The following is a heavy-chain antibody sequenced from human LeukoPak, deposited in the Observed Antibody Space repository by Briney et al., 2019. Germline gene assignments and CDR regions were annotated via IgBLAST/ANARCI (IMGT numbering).Heavy chain of an antibody. J-gene: IGHJ4*02. D-gene: IGHD3-22*01. CDR2: INHSGST. CDR1: GGSFSGYY. V-gene: IGHV4-34*01. Sequence: SETLSLTCAVYGGSFSGYYWSWIRQPPGKGLEWIGEINHSGSTNYNPSLKSRVTISVDTSKNQFSLKLSSVTAADTAVYYCARVRKGNYYDSSGPYYFDYWGQGTLVTVSS. CDR3: ARVRKGNYYDSSGPYYFDY.